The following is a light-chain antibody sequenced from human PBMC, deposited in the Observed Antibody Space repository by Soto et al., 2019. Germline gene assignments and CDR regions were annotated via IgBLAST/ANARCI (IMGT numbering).Light chain of an antibody. CDR2: WAS. V-gene: IGKV4-1*01. J-gene: IGKJ4*01. CDR1: QSVLYSSNDKNY. CDR3: QQYYRSPVT. Sequence: DIVMTQSPDSLAVSLGERATINCKSSQSVLYSSNDKNYLAWYQQKPGQPPKLLIYWASTRDSGVPDRFSGSGSGTDFTLTISSLQTEDVALYYCQQYYRSPVTFGGGTKVAIK.